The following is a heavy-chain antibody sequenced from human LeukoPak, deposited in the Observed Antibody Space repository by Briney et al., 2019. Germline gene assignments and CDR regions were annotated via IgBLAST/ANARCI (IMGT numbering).Heavy chain of an antibody. V-gene: IGHV3-30-3*01. D-gene: IGHD3-22*01. CDR2: ISHDGSNK. J-gene: IGHJ4*02. CDR3: ARARFVTMIVAADY. Sequence: GGSLRLSCAASGFTFSSYAMHWVRQAPGKGLEWVAVISHDGSNKYYADSVKGRFTISRDNSKNTLYLQMNSLRAEDTAVYYCARARFVTMIVAADYWGQGTLVTVSS. CDR1: GFTFSSYA.